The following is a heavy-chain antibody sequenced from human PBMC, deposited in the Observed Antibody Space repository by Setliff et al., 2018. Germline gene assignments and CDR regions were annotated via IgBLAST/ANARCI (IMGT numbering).Heavy chain of an antibody. V-gene: IGHV3-21*04. J-gene: IGHJ4*02. CDR3: ASGHRYGYLFEY. D-gene: IGHD5-18*01. CDR1: GFTFSSYS. CDR2: ISSSSSYI. Sequence: ETLSLSCAASGFTFSSYSMNWVRQAPGKGLEWVSSISSSSSYIYYADSVKGRFTISRDNAKNSLYLQMNSLRAEDTAVYYCASGHRYGYLFEYWGQGTLVTVSS.